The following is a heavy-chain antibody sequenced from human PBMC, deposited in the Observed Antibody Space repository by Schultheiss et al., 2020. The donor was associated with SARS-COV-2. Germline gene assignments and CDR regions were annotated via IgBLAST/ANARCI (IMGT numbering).Heavy chain of an antibody. J-gene: IGHJ6*02. CDR1: GFTVSSNY. CDR2: IYSCGST. D-gene: IGHD6-19*01. CDR3: ARDRGSGWPDYYYYGMDV. V-gene: IGHV3-66*03. Sequence: GESLKISCAASGFTVSSNYMSWVRQAPGKGLEWVSVIYSCGSTYYADSVKGRFTISRDNSKNTLYLQMNSLRAEDTAVYYCARDRGSGWPDYYYYGMDVWGQGTTVTVSS.